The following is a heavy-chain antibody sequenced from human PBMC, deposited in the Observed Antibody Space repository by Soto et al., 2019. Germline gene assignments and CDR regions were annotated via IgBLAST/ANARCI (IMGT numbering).Heavy chain of an antibody. D-gene: IGHD6-19*01. CDR2: SSPRGDTI. CDR1: GFSLANYP. CDR3: ATGPHTNVGWPYYFES. V-gene: IGHV3-48*02. Sequence: GSLVLACIASGFSLANYPMNGVRQTAGKGLEWISYSSPRGDTIYYADSVEVRFTISRDNARNSLSLHMSSLRDEDSALYYCATGPHTNVGWPYYFESWGQGVQVTVSS. J-gene: IGHJ4*02.